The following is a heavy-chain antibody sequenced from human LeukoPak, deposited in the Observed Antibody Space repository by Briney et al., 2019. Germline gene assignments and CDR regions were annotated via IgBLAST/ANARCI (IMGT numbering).Heavy chain of an antibody. CDR2: ISSDGSNT. Sequence: GGSLRLSCAASGFTFSTYWMHWVRQAPGKGLVWVSRISSDGSNTNYADSVKGRFTISRDNANNTLYLQMNSLRAEDTAVYYCAELGITMIGGVWGKGTTVTISS. V-gene: IGHV3-74*01. CDR3: AELGITMIGGV. CDR1: GFTFSTYW. J-gene: IGHJ6*04. D-gene: IGHD3-10*02.